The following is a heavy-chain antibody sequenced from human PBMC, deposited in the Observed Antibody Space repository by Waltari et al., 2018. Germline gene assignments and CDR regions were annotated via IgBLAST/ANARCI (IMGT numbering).Heavy chain of an antibody. CDR3: ARASTGRGSGWHSFDY. CDR1: GFTFSSYA. CDR2: ISYDGSNK. D-gene: IGHD6-19*01. J-gene: IGHJ4*02. Sequence: QVQLVESGGGVVQPGRSLRLSWAASGFTFSSYAWHWVRQAPGKGLAWVAVISYDGSNKSYADSVKGRFTISRDNSKNTLYLQMNSLRAEDTAVYYCARASTGRGSGWHSFDYWGQGTLVTVSS. V-gene: IGHV3-30-3*01.